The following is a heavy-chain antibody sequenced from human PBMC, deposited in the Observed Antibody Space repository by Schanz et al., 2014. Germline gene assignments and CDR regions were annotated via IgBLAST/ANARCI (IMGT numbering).Heavy chain of an antibody. CDR2: ISFDGRNT. Sequence: EVKLLESGGGLVQPGGSLRLSCAASGFTFTNYAMSWVRQAPGKGLEWVGFISFDGRNTGYAHSVKGRFTISRDNSKNTLDLQMNSLRAEDTAIYYCAKDLAAVGVFDYWGQGSLVTVSP. J-gene: IGHJ4*02. CDR3: AKDLAAVGVFDY. D-gene: IGHD6-13*01. CDR1: GFTFTNYA. V-gene: IGHV3-23*03.